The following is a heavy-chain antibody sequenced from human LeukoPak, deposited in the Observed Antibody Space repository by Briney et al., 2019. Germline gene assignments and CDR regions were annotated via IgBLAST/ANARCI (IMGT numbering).Heavy chain of an antibody. J-gene: IGHJ4*02. CDR1: GFTFSTYT. CDR3: TREIDTSSYNLFFDN. Sequence: PGGSLRLSCAASGFTFSTYTIHWLRQAPGRGLERVAFVSHDGRNKYYADSVKGRFTISRDNSKNTLYLQMNSLRGEDTALYYCTREIDTSSYNLFFDNWGQGTLVTVSS. CDR2: VSHDGRNK. D-gene: IGHD2-2*01. V-gene: IGHV3-30*04.